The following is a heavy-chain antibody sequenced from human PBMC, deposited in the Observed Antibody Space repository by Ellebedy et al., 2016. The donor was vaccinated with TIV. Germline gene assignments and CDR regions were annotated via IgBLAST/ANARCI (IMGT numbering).Heavy chain of an antibody. J-gene: IGHJ6*02. CDR1: GGSISSYY. CDR2: IYYSGST. V-gene: IGHV4-59*01. CDR3: ARAGCSSTSCYEATSHYYYGMDV. D-gene: IGHD2-2*01. Sequence: MPSETLSLTFTVSGGSISSYYWSRIRQPPGKGLEWIGSIYYSGSTNYNPSIKSRVTISVDKSKNQFSLKLSSVTAADTAVYYCARAGCSSTSCYEATSHYYYGMDVWGQGTTVTVSS.